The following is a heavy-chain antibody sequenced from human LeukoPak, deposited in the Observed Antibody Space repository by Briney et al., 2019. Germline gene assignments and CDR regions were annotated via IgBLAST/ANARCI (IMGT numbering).Heavy chain of an antibody. D-gene: IGHD5-18*01. Sequence: GGSLRLSCAASGFTFSNAWMSWVRQAPGKGLEWVGRIKSKTDGGTTDYAAPVKGRFTISRDDSKNTLYLQMNGLKTEDTAVYYCTTDVDTRYYFDYWGQGTLVTVSS. CDR1: GFTFSNAW. CDR2: IKSKTDGGTT. V-gene: IGHV3-15*01. CDR3: TTDVDTRYYFDY. J-gene: IGHJ4*02.